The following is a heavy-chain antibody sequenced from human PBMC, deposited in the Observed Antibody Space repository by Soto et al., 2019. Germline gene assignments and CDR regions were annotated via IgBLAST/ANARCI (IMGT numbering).Heavy chain of an antibody. Sequence: QMQLLESGPGLVKPSQTLSLSCAVSGGSIISGAYYWSWICQPPGKGLEWIGYIYYTGTTSYKPSLECRLRMSQDTSKNQFSLKLSDVSAADTAVYFCARDVVVTNFAGGEDARGQGILVTVS. CDR3: ARDVVVTNFAGGEDA. CDR1: GGSIISGAYY. V-gene: IGHV4-30-4*01. J-gene: IGHJ5*02. CDR2: IYYTGTT. D-gene: IGHD2-21*02.